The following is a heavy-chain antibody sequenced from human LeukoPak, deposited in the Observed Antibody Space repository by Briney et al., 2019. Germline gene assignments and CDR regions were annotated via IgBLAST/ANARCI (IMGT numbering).Heavy chain of an antibody. Sequence: QPGRSLRLSCAASGFTFDDYAMHWVRQAPGKGLEWVSGISWNSGSIGYADSVKGRFTISRDNAKNSLYLQMNNLRAEDTAVYFCARLWDSSSSRHFDYWGQGTLVTVSS. J-gene: IGHJ4*02. CDR2: ISWNSGSI. V-gene: IGHV3-9*01. CDR1: GFTFDDYA. D-gene: IGHD6-6*01. CDR3: ARLWDSSSSRHFDY.